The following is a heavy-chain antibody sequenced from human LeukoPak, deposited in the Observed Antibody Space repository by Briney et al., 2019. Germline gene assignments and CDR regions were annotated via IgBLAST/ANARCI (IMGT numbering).Heavy chain of an antibody. J-gene: IGHJ3*01. CDR2: IYYSGSA. D-gene: IGHD2-2*01. Sequence: PSETLSLTCTVSGDAISSGGFFWSWIRQHPGKGLEWIGYIYYSGSAYYSPSLKSRPSISLDTSKTQFSLRLSSVTAADTAVYYCARVGRCSSSNCPRGGAFDVWGQGTLVTVSS. V-gene: IGHV4-31*03. CDR3: ARVGRCSSSNCPRGGAFDV. CDR1: GDAISSGGFF.